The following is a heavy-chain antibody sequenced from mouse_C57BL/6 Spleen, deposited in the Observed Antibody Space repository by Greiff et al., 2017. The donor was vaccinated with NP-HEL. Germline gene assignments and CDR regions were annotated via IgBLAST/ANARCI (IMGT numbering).Heavy chain of an antibody. D-gene: IGHD1-1*01. CDR1: GYAFSSSW. V-gene: IGHV1-82*01. CDR2: IYPGDGDT. Sequence: VKLMESGPELVKPGASVKISCKASGYAFSSSWMNWVKQRPGKGLEWIGRIYPGDGDTNYNGKFKGKATLTADKSSSTAYMQLSSLTSEDSAVYFCARAGGSSLFAYWGQGTLVTVSA. CDR3: ARAGGSSLFAY. J-gene: IGHJ3*01.